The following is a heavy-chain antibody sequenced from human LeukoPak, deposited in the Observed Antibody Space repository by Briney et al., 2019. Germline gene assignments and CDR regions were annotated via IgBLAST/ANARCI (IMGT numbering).Heavy chain of an antibody. CDR3: ARADGGYYDSSGDY. CDR1: GYTFTSYG. D-gene: IGHD3-22*01. Sequence: ASVKVSCKASGYTFTSYGISWVRQAPGQGLEWMGWISAYNGNTNYAQKLQGRVTMTTDTSTSTAYMELRSLRSEDTAVYYCARADGGYYDSSGDYWGQGTLVTVSS. V-gene: IGHV1-18*01. J-gene: IGHJ4*02. CDR2: ISAYNGNT.